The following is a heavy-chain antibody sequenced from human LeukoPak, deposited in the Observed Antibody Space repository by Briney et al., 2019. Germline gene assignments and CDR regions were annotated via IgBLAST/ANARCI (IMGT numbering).Heavy chain of an antibody. CDR1: GFTFSSYA. D-gene: IGHD3-10*01. CDR3: AKDHRFGELLFRYSGYYFDY. J-gene: IGHJ4*02. V-gene: IGHV3-23*01. CDR2: ISGSGGST. Sequence: PGGSLRLSCAASGFTFSSYAMSWVRQAPGKGLEWVSAISGSGGSTYYADSVKGRFTISRDNSKNTLYLQMNSLRAEDTAVYYCAKDHRFGELLFRYSGYYFDYWGQGTLVTVSS.